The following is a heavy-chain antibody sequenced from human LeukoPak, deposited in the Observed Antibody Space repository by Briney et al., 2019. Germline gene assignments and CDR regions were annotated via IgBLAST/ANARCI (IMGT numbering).Heavy chain of an antibody. J-gene: IGHJ1*01. CDR2: INSDGSGT. CDR1: GFTFSGYW. V-gene: IGHV3-74*01. Sequence: GGSLRLSCAASGFTFSGYWMHWVRQAPGKGLVWVSRINSDGSGTSYADSVKGRFTVSRDNAKNTLYLQMNSLRAEDTAVYYCAKSGGYSGYDNFQHWGQGTLVTVSS. D-gene: IGHD5-12*01. CDR3: AKSGGYSGYDNFQH.